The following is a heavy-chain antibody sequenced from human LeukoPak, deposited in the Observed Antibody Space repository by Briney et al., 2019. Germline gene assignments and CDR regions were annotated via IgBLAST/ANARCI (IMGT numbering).Heavy chain of an antibody. CDR1: GFPLSSYG. D-gene: IGHD1-26*01. CDR2: MNSAGSII. Sequence: GGSLRLSCAASGFPLSSYGMNWVRQAPGKGLEWVAYMNSAGSIIKYADSLKGRFTISRENAKNSLSLQMHSLGGEDTAVYYCAGDRRNTGSFFDYWGLGILVTVSS. CDR3: AGDRRNTGSFFDY. J-gene: IGHJ4*02. V-gene: IGHV3-48*01.